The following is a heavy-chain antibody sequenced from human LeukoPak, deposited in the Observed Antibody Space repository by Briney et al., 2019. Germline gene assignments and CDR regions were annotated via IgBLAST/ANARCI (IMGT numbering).Heavy chain of an antibody. J-gene: IGHJ4*02. Sequence: SVKVSCKASGGTFSSYVINWVRQAPGQGLEWMGGIIPIFGTANYAQKFQGRVTITADESTSTAYMELNSLRSEDTAVYYCARDLVGSYRIFDYWGQGTLVTVSS. D-gene: IGHD1-26*01. CDR1: GGTFSSYV. V-gene: IGHV1-69*13. CDR3: ARDLVGSYRIFDY. CDR2: IIPIFGTA.